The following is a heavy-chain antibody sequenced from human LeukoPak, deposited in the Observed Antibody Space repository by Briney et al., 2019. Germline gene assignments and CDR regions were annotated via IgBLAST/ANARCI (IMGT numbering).Heavy chain of an antibody. V-gene: IGHV1-8*01. CDR2: MNPNSGNT. CDR1: GYTFTSYD. J-gene: IGHJ4*02. Sequence: GASVKVSCKASGYTFTSYDINWVRQATGQGLEWMGWMNPNSGNTGYAQKFQGRVTMTRNTSISTAYMELSSLRSEDTAAYYCARGGIAVAGTAGDYWGQGTLVTVSS. CDR3: ARGGIAVAGTAGDY. D-gene: IGHD6-19*01.